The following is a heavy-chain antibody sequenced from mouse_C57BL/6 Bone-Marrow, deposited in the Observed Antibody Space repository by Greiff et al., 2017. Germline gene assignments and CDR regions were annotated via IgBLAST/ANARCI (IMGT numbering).Heavy chain of an antibody. CDR2: IHPNSGST. V-gene: IGHV1-64*01. CDR3: ARGGVLRFDY. Sequence: VQLQQPGAELVKPGASVKLSCKASGYTFTSYWMHWVKQRPGQGLEWIGMIHPNSGSTNYNEKFKSKATLTVDKSSSTAYRRLSSVASEDSAVYCCARGGVLRFDYWGQGTTLTVSS. CDR1: GYTFTSYW. D-gene: IGHD1-1*01. J-gene: IGHJ2*01.